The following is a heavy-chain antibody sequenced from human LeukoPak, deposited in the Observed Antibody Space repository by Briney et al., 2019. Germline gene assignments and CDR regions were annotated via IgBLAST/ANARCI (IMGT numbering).Heavy chain of an antibody. V-gene: IGHV4-30-4*01. J-gene: IGHJ5*02. CDR3: ARSLGYCSGGSCYGNWFDP. CDR2: IYYSGST. Sequence: PSETLSLTCTVSGGSISSGDYYWSWIRQPPGKGLEWIGYIYYSGSTYYNPSLKSRVTISVDTSKNQFSLKLSSVTAADTAVYYCARSLGYCSGGSCYGNWFDPWGQGTLVTVSS. D-gene: IGHD2-15*01. CDR1: GGSISSGDYY.